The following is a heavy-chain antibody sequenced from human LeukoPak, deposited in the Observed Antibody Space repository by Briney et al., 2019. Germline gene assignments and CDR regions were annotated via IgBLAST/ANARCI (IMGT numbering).Heavy chain of an antibody. CDR1: GFAVSSNY. V-gene: IGHV3-66*01. CDR3: ARGTVTMVDY. J-gene: IGHJ4*02. CDR2: IYSGGST. Sequence: GGSLRLSCAASGFAVSSNYMSWVRPAPGRGLEWVSVIYSGGSTYYADSVKGRFTISRDNSKNTLFLQMNSLRAGDTAVYYCARGTVTMVDYWGQGTLVTVSS. D-gene: IGHD3-10*01.